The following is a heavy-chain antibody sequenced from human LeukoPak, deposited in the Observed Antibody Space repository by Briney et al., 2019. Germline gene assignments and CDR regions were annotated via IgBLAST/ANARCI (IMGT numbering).Heavy chain of an antibody. Sequence: SEALSLTCTVSGYSISSGYYWGWIRQPPGKGLEWIGSIYHTGNTYYNPSLKSRVTILLDTSKNQFSLKLNSVTAADTAMYYCARVGFLQAFDIWGQGTMVTVSS. J-gene: IGHJ3*02. CDR3: ARVGFLQAFDI. V-gene: IGHV4-38-2*02. CDR2: IYHTGNT. D-gene: IGHD1-1*01. CDR1: GYSISSGYY.